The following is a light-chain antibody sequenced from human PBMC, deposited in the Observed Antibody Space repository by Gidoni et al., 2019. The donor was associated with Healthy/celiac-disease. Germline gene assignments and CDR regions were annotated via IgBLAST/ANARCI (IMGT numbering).Light chain of an antibody. CDR2: KGS. V-gene: IGKV1-5*03. CDR3: QQYNSYSWT. Sequence: DIKMNKSPSTLSASVGDRGTITCRASQSISSWLAWYQQKPGKAPKLLIYKGSSLESGVPARFSGSGSGTEFTLTISSLQPDDFATYYCQQYNSYSWTFGQXTKLEIK. CDR1: QSISSW. J-gene: IGKJ1*01.